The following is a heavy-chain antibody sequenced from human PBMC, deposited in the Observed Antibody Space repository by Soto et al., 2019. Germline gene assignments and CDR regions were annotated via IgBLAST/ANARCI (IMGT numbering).Heavy chain of an antibody. V-gene: IGHV1-3*01. CDR2: INAGNGNT. CDR3: AIGAIAVAVGYYSYGMDV. CDR1: GYTFTSYA. Sequence: QVQLVQSGAEVKKPGSSVKVSCKASGYTFTSYAMHWVRQAPGQRLEWMGWINAGNGNTKYSQKFQGRVTITRDTSASTAYMELSSLRSEDTAVYYCAIGAIAVAVGYYSYGMDVWGQGTTVTVSS. D-gene: IGHD6-13*01. J-gene: IGHJ6*02.